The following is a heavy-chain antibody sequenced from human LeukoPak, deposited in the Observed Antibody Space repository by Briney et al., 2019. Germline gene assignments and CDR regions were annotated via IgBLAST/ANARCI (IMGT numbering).Heavy chain of an antibody. CDR2: INGGGSTT. CDR3: AKLVSGWYDD. V-gene: IGHV3-23*01. D-gene: IGHD6-19*01. Sequence: GGSLRLSCAASGLTFSSYDMSWVRQATGKGLEWVSAINGGGSTTYYADSVKGRFTISRDYSKNTLYLQMNGLRAEDTALYYCAKLVSGWYDDWGQGTLATVSS. J-gene: IGHJ5*02. CDR1: GLTFSSYD.